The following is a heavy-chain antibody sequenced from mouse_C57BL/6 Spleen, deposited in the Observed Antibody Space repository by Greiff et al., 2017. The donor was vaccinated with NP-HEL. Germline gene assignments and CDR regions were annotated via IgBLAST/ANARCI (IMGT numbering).Heavy chain of an antibody. J-gene: IGHJ1*03. CDR2: IYPRSGNT. Sequence: QVQLQQSGAELARPGASVKLSCKASGYTFTSYGISWVKQRTGQGLEWIGEIYPRSGNTYYNEKFKGKATLTADKSSSTAYMELRSLTSEDSAVYFCAGDGTTADWYFDVWGTGTTVTVSS. CDR1: GYTFTSYG. CDR3: AGDGTTADWYFDV. D-gene: IGHD1-2*01. V-gene: IGHV1-81*01.